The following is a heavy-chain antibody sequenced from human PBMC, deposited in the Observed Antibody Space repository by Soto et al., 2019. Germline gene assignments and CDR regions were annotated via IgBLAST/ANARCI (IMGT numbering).Heavy chain of an antibody. CDR1: GGSISRGGYS. CDR3: ARGLDYSSSFES. CDR2: IYHSGST. V-gene: IGHV4-30-2*01. D-gene: IGHD6-13*01. J-gene: IGHJ4*02. Sequence: SETLSLTCVVSGGSISRGGYSWSWIRQPPGKGLEWIGYIYHSGSTYYNPSLKSRVTISVDRSKNQFSLKLSSVTAADTAVHYCARGLDYSSSFESWGQEPLSPVPS.